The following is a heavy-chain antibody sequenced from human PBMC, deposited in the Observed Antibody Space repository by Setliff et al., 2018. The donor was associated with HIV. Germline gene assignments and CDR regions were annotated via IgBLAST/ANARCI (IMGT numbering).Heavy chain of an antibody. CDR2: TTSNGRTT. V-gene: IGHV3-23*01. Sequence: PGGSLRLSCAASGFAFSAYAMTWVRQAPGKGLEWVSATTSNGRTTDYAESVRGRFTLSRDNSKNTLYLQMNSLRAEDTAVYYCARSPYYYDSGGYPPDYWGQGTLVTVSS. D-gene: IGHD3-22*01. CDR3: ARSPYYYDSGGYPPDY. J-gene: IGHJ4*02. CDR1: GFAFSAYA.